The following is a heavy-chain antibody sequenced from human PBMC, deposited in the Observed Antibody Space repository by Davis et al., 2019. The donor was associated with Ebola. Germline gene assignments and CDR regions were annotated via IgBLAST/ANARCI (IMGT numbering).Heavy chain of an antibody. CDR2: INHSGST. CDR3: ARVRYYGSGSPIDY. CDR1: GGSISSSNW. V-gene: IGHV4-4*02. J-gene: IGHJ4*02. Sequence: SETLSLTCAVSGGSISSSNWWSWVRQPPGKGLEWIGEINHSGSTNYNPSLKSRVTISVDTSKNQFSLKLSSVTAADTAVYYCARVRYYGSGSPIDYWGQGTLVTVSS. D-gene: IGHD3-10*01.